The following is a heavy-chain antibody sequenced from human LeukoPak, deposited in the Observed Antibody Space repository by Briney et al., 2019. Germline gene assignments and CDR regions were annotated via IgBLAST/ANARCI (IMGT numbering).Heavy chain of an antibody. Sequence: GGSLRLXCAASGFTFSGSWMDWVRQAPGKVLEWVANINQDGSETYYVDSAKGRFTISRDNAKNSLYLQMDSLRVEDTAMYYCTKALDFWGQGTLVTVSS. J-gene: IGHJ4*02. V-gene: IGHV3-7*01. CDR1: GFTFSGSW. CDR2: INQDGSET. CDR3: TKALDF.